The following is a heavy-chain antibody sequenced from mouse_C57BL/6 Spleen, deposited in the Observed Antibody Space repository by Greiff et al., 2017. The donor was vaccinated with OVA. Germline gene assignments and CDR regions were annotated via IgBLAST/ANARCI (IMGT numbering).Heavy chain of an antibody. CDR2: IHPNSGST. CDR3: ARGYYGSREGY. V-gene: IGHV1-64*01. CDR1: GYTFTSYW. Sequence: VQLKQPGAELVKPGASEKLSCKASGYTFTSYWMHWVKQRPGQGLEWIGMIHPNSGSTNYNEKFKSKATLTVDKSSSTAYMQLSSLTSEDSAVYYCARGYYGSREGYWGQGTTLTVSS. J-gene: IGHJ2*01. D-gene: IGHD1-1*01.